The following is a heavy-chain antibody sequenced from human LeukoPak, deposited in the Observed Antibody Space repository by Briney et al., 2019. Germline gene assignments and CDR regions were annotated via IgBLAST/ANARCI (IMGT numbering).Heavy chain of an antibody. CDR2: INHSGST. V-gene: IGHV4-34*01. Sequence: SETLSLTCAVYGGSFSGYYWSWIRQPPGKGLEWIGEINHSGSTNYNPSLKSRVTISVDTSKNQFSLKLSSVTAADTAVYYCEGSAGYWGQGTLVTVSS. CDR1: GGSFSGYY. J-gene: IGHJ4*02. CDR3: EGSAGY.